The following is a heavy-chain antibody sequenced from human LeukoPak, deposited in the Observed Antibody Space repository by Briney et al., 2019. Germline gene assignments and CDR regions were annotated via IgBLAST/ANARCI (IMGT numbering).Heavy chain of an antibody. V-gene: IGHV3-30*02. CDR1: GFTFSSYG. Sequence: GGSLRLSCAASGFTFSSYGMHWVRQAPGKGLEWVAFIRYDGSNKYYADSVKGRFTISRDNSKHTLYLQMNSLRPEDTAVYYCAREQYYYGSGSYFDYWGQGTLVTVSS. CDR3: AREQYYYGSGSYFDY. D-gene: IGHD3-10*01. CDR2: IRYDGSNK. J-gene: IGHJ4*02.